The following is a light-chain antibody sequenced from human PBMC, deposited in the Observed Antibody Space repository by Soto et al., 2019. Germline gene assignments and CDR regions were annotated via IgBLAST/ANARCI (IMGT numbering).Light chain of an antibody. J-gene: IGLJ3*02. V-gene: IGLV1-44*01. CDR3: AAWDDGLNGSWV. CDR1: SSNIGSNT. CDR2: SNN. Sequence: QSVLTQPPSASGTPGQRVAISCSGSSSNIGSNTVNWYQQLPGTAPKLLIYSNNQRPSGVPDRFSASKSGTSASLAISGLQPEDEADYYCAAWDDGLNGSWVFGGGTKLTVL.